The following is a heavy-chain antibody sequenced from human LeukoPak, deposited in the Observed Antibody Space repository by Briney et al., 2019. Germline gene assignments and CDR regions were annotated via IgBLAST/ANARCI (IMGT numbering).Heavy chain of an antibody. D-gene: IGHD3-16*01. CDR1: GFTFSSNY. V-gene: IGHV3-53*01. J-gene: IGHJ4*02. CDR2: IYSSGIT. CDR3: AWGSVFDY. Sequence: PGGSLRLSCAASGFTFSSNYMSWVRQAPGKGLEWVSVIYSSGITYYADSVKGRFTISRDNSKSTLYLQMNSLRAEDTAVYYCAWGSVFDYWGQGTLVTVSS.